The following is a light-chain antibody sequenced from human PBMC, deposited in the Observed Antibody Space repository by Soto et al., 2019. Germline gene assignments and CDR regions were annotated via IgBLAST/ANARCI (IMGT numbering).Light chain of an antibody. CDR1: QSVGSY. CDR2: DAS. V-gene: IGKV3-11*01. Sequence: EIVLTQSPATLSLSPGERATLSCRASQSVGSYLAWYQHKPGQAPRLLIYDASNRATGVPARFSGSGSGTDLTLTISSLEPEDFAVYYCQQYENSPITFGQGTRREIK. J-gene: IGKJ5*01. CDR3: QQYENSPIT.